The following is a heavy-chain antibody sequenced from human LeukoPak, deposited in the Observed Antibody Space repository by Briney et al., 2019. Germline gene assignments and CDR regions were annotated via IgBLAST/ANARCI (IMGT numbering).Heavy chain of an antibody. CDR3: ARDGVWFDYDSSGFNWFDP. CDR2: ISSSSSYI. J-gene: IGHJ5*02. Sequence: GGSLRLSCAAPGFTFSSYSMNWVRQAPGKGLEWVSSISSSSSYIYYADSVKGRFTISRDNAKNSLYLQMNSLRAEDTAVYYCARDGVWFDYDSSGFNWFDPWGQGTLVTVPS. CDR1: GFTFSSYS. V-gene: IGHV3-21*01. D-gene: IGHD3-22*01.